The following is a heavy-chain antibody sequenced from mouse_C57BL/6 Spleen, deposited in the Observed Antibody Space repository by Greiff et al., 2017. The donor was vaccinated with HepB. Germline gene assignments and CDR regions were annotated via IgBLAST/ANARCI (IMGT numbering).Heavy chain of an antibody. J-gene: IGHJ4*01. CDR3: AVIYYDYDEDYYAMDY. Sequence: VQLQESGAELVKPGASVKMSCKASGYTFTTYPIEWMKQNHGKSLEWIGNFHPYNDDTKYNEKFKGKATLTVEKSSSTVYLELSRLTSDDSAVYYCAVIYYDYDEDYYAMDYWGQGTSVTVSS. V-gene: IGHV1-47*01. CDR1: GYTFTTYP. CDR2: FHPYNDDT. D-gene: IGHD2-4*01.